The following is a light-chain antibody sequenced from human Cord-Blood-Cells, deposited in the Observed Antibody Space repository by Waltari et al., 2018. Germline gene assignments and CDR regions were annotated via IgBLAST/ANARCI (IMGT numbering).Light chain of an antibody. V-gene: IGLV1-51*02. Sequence: SVLTPPPSVSAAPGRKVTISCTGSSSHLGSNYVSWYQQLPGTAPKLLTYENNTRPSGIPDRFSGSKSGTSATRGITGLQNGDEADYYCGTWDSSLSAGVVFGGGTKLTVL. CDR3: GTWDSSLSAGVV. CDR1: SSHLGSNY. J-gene: IGLJ2*01. CDR2: ENN.